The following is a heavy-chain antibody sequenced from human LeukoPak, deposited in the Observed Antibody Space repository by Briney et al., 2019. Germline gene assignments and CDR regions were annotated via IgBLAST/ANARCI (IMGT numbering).Heavy chain of an antibody. Sequence: PSETLSLTCTVSGGSISNYYWTWIRQPAGKGLEWLGRIYTSGSTNYNPSLKSRVTMSVDTSKNQFPLKLSSVTAADTAVYFCARGTLVAAAHFDYWGQGPLVTVSS. CDR2: IYTSGST. CDR1: GGSISNYY. CDR3: ARGTLVAAAHFDY. D-gene: IGHD2-2*01. J-gene: IGHJ4*02. V-gene: IGHV4-4*07.